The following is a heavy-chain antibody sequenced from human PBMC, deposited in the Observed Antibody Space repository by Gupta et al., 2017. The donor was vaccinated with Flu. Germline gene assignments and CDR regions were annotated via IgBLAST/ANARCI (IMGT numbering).Heavy chain of an antibody. J-gene: IGHJ1*01. CDR1: GDPIGSGADV. CDR2: IQNRGNT. V-gene: IGHV4-31*03. CDR3: AKFGRGALRSEDS. Sequence: HVQLQESGPGLVNPSQTLSLTCTVSGDPIGSGADVWNWIRQHPGKGLEWIGNIQNRGNTDYNPSLKRRLTMSLDSSKNQFSLKLSSVTAADTAVYFCAKFGRGALRSEDSWGQGTLVTVSS. D-gene: IGHD3-10*01.